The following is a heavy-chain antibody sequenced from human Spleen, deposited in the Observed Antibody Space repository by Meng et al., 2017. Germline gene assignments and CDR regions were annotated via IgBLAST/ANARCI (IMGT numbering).Heavy chain of an antibody. CDR3: ATDQSGDRYYY. V-gene: IGHV1-69*13. CDR1: GGTFSSYA. CDR2: GIPIFGTA. J-gene: IGHJ4*02. Sequence: SVKVSCKASGGTFSSYAISWVRQAPGQGLEWMGGGIPIFGTANYAQKFQGRVTITADEFTSTAYMELSSLRSEDTAIYYCATDQSGDRYYYWGQGTLVTVSS. D-gene: IGHD4-17*01.